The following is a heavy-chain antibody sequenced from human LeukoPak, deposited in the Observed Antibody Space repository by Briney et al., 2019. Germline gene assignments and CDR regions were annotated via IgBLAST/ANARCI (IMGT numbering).Heavy chain of an antibody. CDR1: GGSFSGYY. Sequence: SETLSLTCAVYGGSFSGYYWSWIRQPPGKGLEWIGEINHSGSTNYNPSLKSRVTISVDTSKNQFSLKLSSVTAADTAVYYCASLTPRKTGFAYWYFDLCGRGTLVTVSS. CDR3: ASLTPRKTGFAYWYFDL. V-gene: IGHV4-34*01. J-gene: IGHJ2*01. D-gene: IGHD1-1*01. CDR2: INHSGST.